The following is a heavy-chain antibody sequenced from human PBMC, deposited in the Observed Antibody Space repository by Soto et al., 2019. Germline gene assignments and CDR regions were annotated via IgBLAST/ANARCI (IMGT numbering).Heavy chain of an antibody. Sequence: KPSETLSLTCAVYGGSFSGYYWSWIRQPPGKGLEWIGEINHSGSTNYNPSLKSRVTISVDTSKNQFSLKLSSVTAADTAVYYCARGRGSGSRYYYYGMDVWGQGTTVTVSS. D-gene: IGHD3-10*01. CDR3: ARGRGSGSRYYYYGMDV. CDR2: INHSGST. V-gene: IGHV4-34*01. J-gene: IGHJ6*02. CDR1: GGSFSGYY.